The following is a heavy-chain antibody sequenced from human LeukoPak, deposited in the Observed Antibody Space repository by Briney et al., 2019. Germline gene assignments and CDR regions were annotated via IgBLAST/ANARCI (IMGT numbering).Heavy chain of an antibody. CDR3: AGADRISMVRGVDY. J-gene: IGHJ4*02. CDR1: GFTFSSYT. Sequence: GGSLRLSCAASGFTFSSYTLSWVRQAPGKGLEWVSVVTGSGDSTSYADSVKSRFTISRDNSKNTLYLQMNSLRAEDTAVYYCAGADRISMVRGVDYWGQGTLVTVSS. D-gene: IGHD3-10*01. V-gene: IGHV3-23*01. CDR2: VTGSGDST.